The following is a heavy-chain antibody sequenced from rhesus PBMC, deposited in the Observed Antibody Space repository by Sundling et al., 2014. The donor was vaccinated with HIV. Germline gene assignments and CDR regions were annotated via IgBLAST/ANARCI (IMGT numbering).Heavy chain of an antibody. CDR2: ISYDGSKK. Sequence: EVQLVESGGGLVQPGGSLRLSCAASGFIFSSYGMHWVRQAPGKGLEWVAVISYDGSKKYFLGSVQDRFTISRDNSKNMLYLQMNNLKLEDTAVYYCVLEGGAYDSGHYYGLDSWGQGVVVTVSS. V-gene: IGHV3-54*02. D-gene: IGHD3-28*01. CDR1: GFIFSSYG. J-gene: IGHJ6*01. CDR3: VLEGGAYDSGHYYGLDS.